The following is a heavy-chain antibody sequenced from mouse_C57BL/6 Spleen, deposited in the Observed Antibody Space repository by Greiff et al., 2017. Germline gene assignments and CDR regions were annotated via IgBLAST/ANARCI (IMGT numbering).Heavy chain of an antibody. D-gene: IGHD4-1*01. CDR2: IYPGSGST. V-gene: IGHV1-55*01. J-gene: IGHJ3*01. CDR1: GYTFTSYW. CDR3: ARELGRDRFAY. Sequence: QVQLQQPGAELVKPGASVTMSCKASGYTFTSYWITWLKQRPGQGLEWIGDIYPGSGSTNYNEKFKSKATLTVDTSSSTAYLQLSSLTSEDSAVYYCARELGRDRFAYWGQGTLVTVSA.